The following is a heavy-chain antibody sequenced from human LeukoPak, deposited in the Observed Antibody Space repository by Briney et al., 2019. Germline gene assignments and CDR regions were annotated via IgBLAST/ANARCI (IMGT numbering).Heavy chain of an antibody. CDR1: GFTFSSYA. J-gene: IGHJ5*02. V-gene: IGHV3-23*01. CDR2: ISGSGGST. D-gene: IGHD4-23*01. CDR3: ARDNSVEDTAWWFDP. Sequence: GGSLRLSCAASGFTFSSYAMSWVRQAPGKGLEWVSAISGSGGSTYYADSVKGRFTISRDNSKNTLYLQMNSLRAEGTAVYYCARDNSVEDTAWWFDPWGQGTLVTVSS.